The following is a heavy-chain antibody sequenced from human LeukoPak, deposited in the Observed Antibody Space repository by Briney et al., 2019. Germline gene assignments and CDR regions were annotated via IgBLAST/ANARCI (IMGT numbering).Heavy chain of an antibody. CDR3: ATGNYYDSSGYLIDY. J-gene: IGHJ4*02. D-gene: IGHD3-22*01. CDR2: FDPEDGET. V-gene: IGHV1-24*01. CDR1: GYTLTELS. Sequence: GASVKVSCKVSGYTLTELSMHWVRQAPGKGLEWMGGFDPEDGETIYAQKFQGRVTITADESTSTAYMELSSLRSEDTAVYYCATGNYYDSSGYLIDYWGQGTLVTVSS.